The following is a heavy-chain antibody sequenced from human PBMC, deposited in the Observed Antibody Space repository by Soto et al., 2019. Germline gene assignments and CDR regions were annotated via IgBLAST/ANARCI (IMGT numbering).Heavy chain of an antibody. D-gene: IGHD3-16*01. CDR1: GGSFSGYY. V-gene: IGHV4-34*01. CDR3: ARGYYAPLGDY. Sequence: SETLSLTCAVYGGSFSGYYWSWIRQPPGKGLEWIGEINHSGSTNYNPSLKSRVTISVDTPRNQFSLKLSSVTAADTAVYYCARGYYAPLGDYWGQGTLVTVSS. J-gene: IGHJ4*02. CDR2: INHSGST.